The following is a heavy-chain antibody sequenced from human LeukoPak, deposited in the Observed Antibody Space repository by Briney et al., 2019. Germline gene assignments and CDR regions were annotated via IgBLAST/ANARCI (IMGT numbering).Heavy chain of an antibody. CDR2: ITGSGDMT. CDR1: GFTFSSFS. CDR3: AKDPLSYGGHYLDS. D-gene: IGHD4-23*01. V-gene: IGHV3-23*01. Sequence: GGPLRLSCAASGFTFSSFSMTWVRQAPGEGLEWVSTITGSGDMTFYADSMKGRFAISRDNAKNTLYLQMSSLRAEDTAAYYCAKDPLSYGGHYLDSWGQGTLVTVSS. J-gene: IGHJ4*02.